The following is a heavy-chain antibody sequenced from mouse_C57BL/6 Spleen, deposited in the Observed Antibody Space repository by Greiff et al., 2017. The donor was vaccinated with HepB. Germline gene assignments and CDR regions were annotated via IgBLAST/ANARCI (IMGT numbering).Heavy chain of an antibody. J-gene: IGHJ2*01. CDR2: INYDGSST. CDR1: GFTFSDYY. V-gene: IGHV5-16*01. D-gene: IGHD2-3*01. Sequence: EVQVVESEGGLVQPGSSMKLSCTASGFTFSDYYMAWVRQVPEKGLEWVANINYDGSSTYYLDSLKSRFIISRDNAKNILYLQMSSLKSEDTATYYCARKDNDGYYFDYWGQGTTLTVSS. CDR3: ARKDNDGYYFDY.